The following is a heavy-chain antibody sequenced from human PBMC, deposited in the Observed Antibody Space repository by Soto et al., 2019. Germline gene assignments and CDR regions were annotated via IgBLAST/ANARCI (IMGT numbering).Heavy chain of an antibody. CDR1: GGTFSNYA. V-gene: IGHV1-69*06. CDR3: ARGGVVAAIPYYHYGMDV. CDR2: IIPIVGTA. J-gene: IGHJ6*02. D-gene: IGHD2-15*01. Sequence: QVQLVQSGAEVKKPGSSVKVSCKASGGTFSNYAISWVRQAPGQGLEWVGAIIPIVGTANYAEKFRGRVTITADKSTSTAYMELSSLRSEDTAVYYCARGGVVAAIPYYHYGMDVWGQGTTVTVPS.